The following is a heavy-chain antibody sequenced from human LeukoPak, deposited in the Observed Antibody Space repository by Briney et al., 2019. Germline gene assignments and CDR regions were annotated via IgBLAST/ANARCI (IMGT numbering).Heavy chain of an antibody. CDR3: ARDPYYSYYDSSGYAFDI. CDR2: IYYSGST. D-gene: IGHD3-22*01. CDR1: GGSISSSSYY. Sequence: SETLSLTCTVSGGSISSSSYYWGWIRQPPGKGLEWIGSIYYSGSTYYNPSLKSRVTISVDTSKNQFSLKLSSVTAADTAVYYCARDPYYSYYDSSGYAFDIWGQGTMVTVSS. V-gene: IGHV4-39*07. J-gene: IGHJ3*02.